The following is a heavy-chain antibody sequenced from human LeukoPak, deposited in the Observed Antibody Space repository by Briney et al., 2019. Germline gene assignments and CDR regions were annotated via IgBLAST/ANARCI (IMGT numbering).Heavy chain of an antibody. CDR3: ARSPIYCSGGSCYSGWFDP. CDR2: IYYSGST. D-gene: IGHD2-15*01. V-gene: IGHV4-59*08. Sequence: SETLSLTCTVSGGSISSYYWSWIRQPPGKGLEWFGYIYYSGSTNYNPSLKSRVTISVDTSKNQFSLKLSSVTAADTAVYYCARSPIYCSGGSCYSGWFDPWGQGTLVTVSS. J-gene: IGHJ5*02. CDR1: GGSISSYY.